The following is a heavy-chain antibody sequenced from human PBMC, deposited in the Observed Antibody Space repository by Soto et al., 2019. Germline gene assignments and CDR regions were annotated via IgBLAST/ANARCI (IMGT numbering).Heavy chain of an antibody. D-gene: IGHD2-15*01. CDR3: ARDTDIVVVVAATYYYYGMDV. V-gene: IGHV3-21*01. J-gene: IGHJ6*02. Sequence: PGGSLRLSCAAAAFTFSSDSMNWVRQAPGRGRECVSSISSSRSYISYADSVKGRFTISRDNAKNSLYLQMNSLRAEDTAVYYCARDTDIVVVVAATYYYYGMDVWGQGTTVTVSS. CDR2: ISSSRSYI. CDR1: AFTFSSDS.